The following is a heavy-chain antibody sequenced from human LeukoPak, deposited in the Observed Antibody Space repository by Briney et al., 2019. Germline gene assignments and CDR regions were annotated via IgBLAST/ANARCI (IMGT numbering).Heavy chain of an antibody. V-gene: IGHV1-3*04. CDR3: ARGLSTGDYGGLVEDWFDP. D-gene: IGHD4-23*01. CDR1: AYTFTNYA. CDR2: INTGNGNT. J-gene: IGHJ5*02. Sequence: ASVKVSCKASAYTFTNYALHWVRQAPGQRLEWMGWINTGNGNTKYSQKFQGRVTITRATSASTGYMELSSLRSEDTAVYYCARGLSTGDYGGLVEDWFDPWGQGTLVTVSS.